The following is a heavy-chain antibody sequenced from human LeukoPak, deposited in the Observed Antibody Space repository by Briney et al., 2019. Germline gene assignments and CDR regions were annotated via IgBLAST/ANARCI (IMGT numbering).Heavy chain of an antibody. CDR2: IYYSGST. J-gene: IGHJ3*02. Sequence: PSQTLSLTCTVSGGSISSGGYYWSWIRQHPGKGLEWIGYIYYSGSTYYNPSLKSRVTISVDTSKNQFSLKLSSVTAADTAVYYCARPRMITFGGVIVPDAFDIWGQGTMVTVSS. CDR3: ARPRMITFGGVIVPDAFDI. D-gene: IGHD3-16*02. V-gene: IGHV4-31*03. CDR1: GGSISSGGYY.